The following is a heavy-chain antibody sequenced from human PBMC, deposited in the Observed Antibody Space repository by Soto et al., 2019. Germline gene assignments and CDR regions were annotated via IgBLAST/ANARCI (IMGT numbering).Heavy chain of an antibody. V-gene: IGHV3-30-3*01. CDR3: ASGYFDWLLYPSGIDY. CDR2: ISYDGSNK. Sequence: GGSLRLSCAASGFTFSSYAMHWVRQAPGKGLEWVAVISYDGSNKYYADSVKGRFTISRDNSKNTLYLQMSSLRAEDTAVYYCASGYFDWLLYPSGIDYWGQGTLVTVSS. J-gene: IGHJ4*02. D-gene: IGHD3-9*01. CDR1: GFTFSSYA.